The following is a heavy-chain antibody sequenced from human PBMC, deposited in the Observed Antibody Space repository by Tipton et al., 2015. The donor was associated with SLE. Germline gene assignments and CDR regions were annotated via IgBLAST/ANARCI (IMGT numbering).Heavy chain of an antibody. J-gene: IGHJ6*02. CDR3: AKQGACNDKCNYYYYPMDV. D-gene: IGHD2/OR15-2a*01. V-gene: IGHV3-23*01. CDR2: ISGSGGNR. Sequence: SLRLSCAASGFTFSSYAMNWVRQAPGKGLEWVSGISGSGGNRYYADSMKGRLTISRDNSKKTLFLQINSLRAEDTAVYYCAKQGACNDKCNYYYYPMDVWGQGTTVIVSS. CDR1: GFTFSSYA.